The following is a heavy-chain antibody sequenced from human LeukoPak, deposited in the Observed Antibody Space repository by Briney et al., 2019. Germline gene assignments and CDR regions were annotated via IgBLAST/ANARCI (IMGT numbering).Heavy chain of an antibody. J-gene: IGHJ4*02. CDR2: INHSGST. CDR3: ARSSIAARNFDY. Sequence: SETLSLTCAVYGGSFSGYYWSWIRQPPGKGLEWIGEINHSGSTNYNPSLKSRVTISVDTSKNQFSLKLSSVTAADTAVYYCARSSIAARNFDYWGQGTLVTVSS. V-gene: IGHV4-34*01. D-gene: IGHD6-6*01. CDR1: GGSFSGYY.